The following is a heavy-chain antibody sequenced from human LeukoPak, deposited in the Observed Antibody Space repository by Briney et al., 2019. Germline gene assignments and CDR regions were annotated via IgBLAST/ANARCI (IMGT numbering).Heavy chain of an antibody. CDR3: ARDAYYGPENWFDP. Sequence: GGSLRLSCAASGFTFSSYWMSWVRQAPGKRLEWVANIKQDGSEKYYVDSVKGRFTISRDNAKNSLYLQMNSLRAEDAAVYYCARDAYYGPENWFDPWGQGTLVTVSS. V-gene: IGHV3-7*03. D-gene: IGHD3-10*01. CDR2: IKQDGSEK. J-gene: IGHJ5*02. CDR1: GFTFSSYW.